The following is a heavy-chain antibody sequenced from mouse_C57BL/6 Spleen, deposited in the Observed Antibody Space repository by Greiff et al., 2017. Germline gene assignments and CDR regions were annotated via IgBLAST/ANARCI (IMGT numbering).Heavy chain of an antibody. J-gene: IGHJ4*01. Sequence: VQLQQPGAELVMPGASVKLSCKASGYTFTSYWMHWVKQRPGQGLEWIGEIDPSDSYTNYNQKFKGKSTLTVDKSSSTAYMQLSSLTSDDSAVYYCARHSNYAMDYWGQGTSVTVSS. CDR1: GYTFTSYW. CDR3: ARHSNYAMDY. V-gene: IGHV1-69*01. D-gene: IGHD2-5*01. CDR2: IDPSDSYT.